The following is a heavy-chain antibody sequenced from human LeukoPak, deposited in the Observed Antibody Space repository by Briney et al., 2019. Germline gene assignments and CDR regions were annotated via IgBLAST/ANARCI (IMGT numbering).Heavy chain of an antibody. D-gene: IGHD3-16*01. Sequence: PGESLKISCKASGYRFTNYWIGWVRQMPGKGLEWMTIIYPGDSETRYSPSLQGQVTISADKSIGTTYLQWSSLKASGTAMYYCARALRTGQGDYVPVLWGQGTLVTVSS. J-gene: IGHJ4*02. V-gene: IGHV5-51*01. CDR3: ARALRTGQGDYVPVL. CDR2: IYPGDSET. CDR1: GYRFTNYW.